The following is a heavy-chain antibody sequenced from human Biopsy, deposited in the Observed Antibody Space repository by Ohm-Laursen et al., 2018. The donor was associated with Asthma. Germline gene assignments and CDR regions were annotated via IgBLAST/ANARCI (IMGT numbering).Heavy chain of an antibody. D-gene: IGHD6-19*01. Sequence: SVKVSCKAPGGTFSNLAISWVRQAPGQGLEWLGGITTVFGTTNYAQKFQGRVTITADESTSTAYMEVTSLRSEDTAIYYCARCQVGYSSGWSLLLKKIYYSGMDVWGQGTAVTVSS. CDR3: ARCQVGYSSGWSLLLKKIYYSGMDV. J-gene: IGHJ6*02. CDR2: ITTVFGTT. V-gene: IGHV1-69*13. CDR1: GGTFSNLA.